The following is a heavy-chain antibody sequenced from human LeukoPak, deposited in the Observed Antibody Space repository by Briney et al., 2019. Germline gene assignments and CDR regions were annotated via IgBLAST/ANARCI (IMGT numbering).Heavy chain of an antibody. V-gene: IGHV4-34*01. CDR1: GGSFSGYY. CDR2: INHSGST. D-gene: IGHD2-2*01. CDR3: ARDVGEYSSSTSCYASHY. J-gene: IGHJ4*02. Sequence: SETLSLTCAVYGGSFSGYYWSWIRQPPGKGLEWIGEINHSGSTNYNPSLKSRVTISVDTSKNQFSLKLSSVTAADTAVYYCARDVGEYSSSTSCYASHYWGQGTLVTVSS.